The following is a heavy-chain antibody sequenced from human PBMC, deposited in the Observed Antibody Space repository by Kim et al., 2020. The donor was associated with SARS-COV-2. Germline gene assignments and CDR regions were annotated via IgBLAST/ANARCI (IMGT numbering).Heavy chain of an antibody. Sequence: YAQKFQGRVTITADESTSTAYMELSSLRSEDTAVYYCARRIAAAGTWFDPWGQGTLVTVSS. CDR3: ARRIAAAGTWFDP. J-gene: IGHJ5*02. D-gene: IGHD6-13*01. V-gene: IGHV1-69*01.